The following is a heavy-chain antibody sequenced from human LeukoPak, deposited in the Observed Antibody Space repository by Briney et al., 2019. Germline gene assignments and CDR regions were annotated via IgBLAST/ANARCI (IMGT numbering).Heavy chain of an antibody. V-gene: IGHV4-59*02. CDR2: IYDSGST. J-gene: IGHJ3*02. D-gene: IGHD3-22*01. CDR1: GGSVSNYY. CDR3: ASLTTADAFDI. Sequence: SETLSLTCTVPGGSVSNYYWSWIRQPPGKGLEWIGYIYDSGSTNYNPSLKSRVTISVDTSKNQFSLKLSSVTAADTAVFYCASLTTADAFDIWGQGTMVTVSS.